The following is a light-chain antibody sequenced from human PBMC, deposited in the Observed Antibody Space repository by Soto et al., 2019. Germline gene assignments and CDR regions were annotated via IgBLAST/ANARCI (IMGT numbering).Light chain of an antibody. CDR1: QSSSSW. V-gene: IGKV1-5*03. CDR3: QQYNSYWT. J-gene: IGKJ1*01. Sequence: RVSQSSSSWLAWYQQKGGAATQLLIYKATSLRSGVPSRFGGSGSGKEFPLTISRLQADDFASYYCQQYNSYWTFGQGTKVDIK. CDR2: KAT.